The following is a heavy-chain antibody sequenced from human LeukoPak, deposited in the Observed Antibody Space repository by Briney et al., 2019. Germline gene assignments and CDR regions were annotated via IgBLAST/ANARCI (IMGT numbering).Heavy chain of an antibody. D-gene: IGHD5-12*01. J-gene: IGHJ4*02. CDR3: AKSGYSYGPFDS. CDR2: VSWDGRST. CDR1: GFSFDDNT. V-gene: IGHV3-43*01. Sequence: GGSLRLSRAASGFSFDDNTLHWVRQAPGKGLEWVSLVSWDGRSTYYADSVKGRFTMSRDNSRKSLYLQMSSLKTEDTALYYCAKSGYSYGPFDSWGQGTLVTVSS.